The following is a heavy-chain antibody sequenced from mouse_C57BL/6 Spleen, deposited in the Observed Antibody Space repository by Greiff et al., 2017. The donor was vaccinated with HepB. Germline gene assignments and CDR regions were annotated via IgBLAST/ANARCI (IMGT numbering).Heavy chain of an antibody. Sequence: DVHLVESGEGLVKPGGSLKLSCAASGFTFSSYAMSWVRQTPEKRLEWVAYISSGGDYIYYADTVKGRFTISRDNARNTLYLQMRSLKSEDTAMYYCTREAQASAMDYWGQGTSVTVSS. CDR1: GFTFSSYA. J-gene: IGHJ4*01. CDR2: ISSGGDYI. CDR3: TREAQASAMDY. V-gene: IGHV5-9-1*02. D-gene: IGHD3-2*02.